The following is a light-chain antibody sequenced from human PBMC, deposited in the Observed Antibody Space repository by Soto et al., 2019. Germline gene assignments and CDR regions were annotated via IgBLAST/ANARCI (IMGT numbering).Light chain of an antibody. J-gene: IGKJ2*01. V-gene: IGKV3-20*01. CDR2: GAS. CDR3: QQYGSSPPT. Sequence: EIVMTQSPATLSVSPGERATLSCRASQSVSSNLAWYQQKPGQAPRLLIYGASSRATGIPDRFSGSGPGTDFTLTVSRLEPEDFAVFYCQQYGSSPPTFGQGTKVDIK. CDR1: QSVSSN.